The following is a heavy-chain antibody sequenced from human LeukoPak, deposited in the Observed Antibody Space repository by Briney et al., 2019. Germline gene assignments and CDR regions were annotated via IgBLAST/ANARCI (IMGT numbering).Heavy chain of an antibody. CDR3: ARLRNIAARPRGNFDY. Sequence: GESLKIPCKGSGYSFTNYWIGWVRQMPGKGLEWMGIIYPGDSDTRYSPSFQGQVTISADKSISTAYLQWSSLKASDTAMYYCARLRNIAARPRGNFDYWGQGTLVTVSS. CDR1: GYSFTNYW. CDR2: IYPGDSDT. D-gene: IGHD6-6*01. J-gene: IGHJ4*02. V-gene: IGHV5-51*01.